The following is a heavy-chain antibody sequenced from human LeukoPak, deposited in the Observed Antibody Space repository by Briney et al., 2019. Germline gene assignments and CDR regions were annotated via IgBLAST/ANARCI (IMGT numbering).Heavy chain of an antibody. CDR1: GFTFSSYA. V-gene: IGHV3-30-3*01. CDR2: ISYDGSNK. Sequence: QSGGSLRLSCAASGFTFSSYAMHWVRQAPGKGLEWVAVISYDGSNKYYADSVKGRFTISRDNSKNTLYLQMNSLRAEDTAVYCCAKVRTGHYFDYWGQGTLVTVSS. J-gene: IGHJ4*02. D-gene: IGHD3/OR15-3a*01. CDR3: AKVRTGHYFDY.